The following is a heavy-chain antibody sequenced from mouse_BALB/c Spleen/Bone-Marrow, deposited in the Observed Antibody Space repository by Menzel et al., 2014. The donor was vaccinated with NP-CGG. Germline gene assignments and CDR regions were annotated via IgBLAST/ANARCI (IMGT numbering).Heavy chain of an antibody. Sequence: SGARLVKPGASVKLSCKASGYTLTEYIIHWVKQRSGQGLEWIGWFYPGSGSIKYNEKFKDKATLTADKSSSTVYMELSRLTSEDSAVYFCARHEGGEMGFDYWGQGTTLTVSS. CDR1: GYTLTEYI. D-gene: IGHD2-3*01. J-gene: IGHJ2*01. V-gene: IGHV1-62-2*01. CDR3: ARHEGGEMGFDY. CDR2: FYPGSGSI.